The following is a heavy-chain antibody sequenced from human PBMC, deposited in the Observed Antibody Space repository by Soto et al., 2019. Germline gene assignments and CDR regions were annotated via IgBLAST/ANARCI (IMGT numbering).Heavy chain of an antibody. CDR2: IIPIFGTT. Sequence: QVQLVQSGAEVKKPGSSVKVSCTASGGTFSSYAISWVRQAPGQGLEWMGGIIPIFGTTNYAQKFQGRVTITADKSTSTAYMELSSLRSEDTAVYYCARAAPTPYCSSTSCYYWYFDLWGRGTLVTVSS. CDR3: ARAAPTPYCSSTSCYYWYFDL. CDR1: GGTFSSYA. D-gene: IGHD2-2*01. V-gene: IGHV1-69*06. J-gene: IGHJ2*01.